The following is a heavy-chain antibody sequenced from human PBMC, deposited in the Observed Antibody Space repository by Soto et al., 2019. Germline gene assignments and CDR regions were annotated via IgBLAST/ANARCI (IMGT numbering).Heavy chain of an antibody. D-gene: IGHD6-13*01. Sequence: SETLSLTCTVSGASMNSYHWSWIRQPAGKGLEWIGHIHSSGSTNYNPSLKSRVTMSVDTSKNQFSLRLTSLTAADTAVYYCARDQGVAAAGITWFDPWGQGTLVTVSS. J-gene: IGHJ5*02. CDR3: ARDQGVAAAGITWFDP. V-gene: IGHV4-4*07. CDR1: GASMNSYH. CDR2: IHSSGST.